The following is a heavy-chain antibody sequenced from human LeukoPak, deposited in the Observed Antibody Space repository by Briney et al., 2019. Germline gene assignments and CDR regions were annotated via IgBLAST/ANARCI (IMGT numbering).Heavy chain of an antibody. J-gene: IGHJ4*02. CDR3: AKGSSSSRPYYFDS. V-gene: IGHV3-23*01. Sequence: GGSLRLSCEASGFTLSNRWMTWVRQAPGKGLEWVSAVIGSYTYYADSVKGRFTISRDNSKNTLFLEMNSLRAGDTAVYYCAKGSSSSRPYYFDSWGLGTLVIVSS. D-gene: IGHD6-13*01. CDR2: VIGSYT. CDR1: GFTLSNRW.